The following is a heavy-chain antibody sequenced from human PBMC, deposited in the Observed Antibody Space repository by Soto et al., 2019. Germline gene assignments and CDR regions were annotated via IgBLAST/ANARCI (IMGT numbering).Heavy chain of an antibody. D-gene: IGHD3-9*01. J-gene: IGHJ3*02. V-gene: IGHV1-8*01. CDR1: GYTFTSYD. CDR3: ATMPTYYDILTGYYFRGISAFDI. CDR2: MNPNSGNA. Sequence: ASVKVSCKASGYTFTSYDINWVRQATGQGLEWMGWMNPNSGNAGYAQKFQGRVTMTRNTSISTTYMELSSLRYEDMAVYYCATMPTYYDILTGYYFRGISAFDIWGQGTMVTVSS.